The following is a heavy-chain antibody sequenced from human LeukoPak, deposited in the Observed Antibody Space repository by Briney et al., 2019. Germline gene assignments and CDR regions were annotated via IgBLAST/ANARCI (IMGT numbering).Heavy chain of an antibody. J-gene: IGHJ3*02. CDR3: TRLGRSDSPYAFDI. CDR2: IRSRTNNYAT. V-gene: IGHV3-73*01. CDR1: GFTFSGSA. D-gene: IGHD2-15*01. Sequence: GGSLRLSCAASGFTFSGSAIHWVRQASGRGLEWVGRIRSRTNNYATAYAASVKGRFTISRDDSKDTAYLQMNSLKTEDTAVYCCTRLGRSDSPYAFDIWGQGTMVTVSS.